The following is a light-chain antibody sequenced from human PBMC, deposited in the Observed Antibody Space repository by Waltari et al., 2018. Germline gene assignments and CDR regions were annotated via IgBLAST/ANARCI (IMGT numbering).Light chain of an antibody. V-gene: IGKV4-1*01. CDR1: QSVFFTFIAKHY. CDR3: QQYYPTPRT. CDR2: WAS. Sequence: DSVMTESPDFLSVSLGERATIDCRSRQSVFFTFIAKHYLAWFQQKPGQSPKLLIYWASTRQSGVPDRFSGSGSGTEFSLTIDNLQAEDVAVYYCQQYYPTPRTFGQGTKLEIK. J-gene: IGKJ2*01.